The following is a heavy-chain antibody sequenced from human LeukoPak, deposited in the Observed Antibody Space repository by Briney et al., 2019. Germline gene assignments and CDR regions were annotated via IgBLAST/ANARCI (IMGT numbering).Heavy chain of an antibody. CDR2: ISSSSSYI. CDR1: GFTFSSYS. V-gene: IGHV3-21*01. CDR3: ASELMDSSSSYTPY. J-gene: IGHJ4*02. Sequence: PGGSLRLSCAASGFTFSSYSINWVRQAPGKGLEWVSSISSSSSYIYYADSVKGRFTISRDNAKNSLYLQMNSLRAEDTAVYYCASELMDSSSSYTPYWGQGTLVTVSS. D-gene: IGHD6-6*01.